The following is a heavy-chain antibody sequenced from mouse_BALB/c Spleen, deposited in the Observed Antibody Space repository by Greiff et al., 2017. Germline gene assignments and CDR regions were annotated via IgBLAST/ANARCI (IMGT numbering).Heavy chain of an antibody. V-gene: IGHV1-54*01. CDR3: ARYGNYRDYYAMDY. CDR1: GYAFTNYL. J-gene: IGHJ4*01. Sequence: LVESGAELVRPGTSVKVSCKASGYAFTNYLIEWVKQRPGQGLEWIGVINPGSGGTNYNEKFKGKATLTADKSSSTAYMQLSSLTSDDSAVYFCARYGNYRDYYAMDYWGQGTSVTVSS. CDR2: INPGSGGT. D-gene: IGHD2-1*01.